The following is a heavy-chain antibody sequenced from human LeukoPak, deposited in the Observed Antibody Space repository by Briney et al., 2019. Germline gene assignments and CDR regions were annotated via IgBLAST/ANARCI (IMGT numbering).Heavy chain of an antibody. J-gene: IGHJ6*03. CDR3: ARNTFWSGYYDYYYYMDV. CDR2: IYYSGST. D-gene: IGHD3-3*01. Sequence: PSETLSLTCTVSGGSISSGGYYWSWIRQHPGKGLEWIGYIYYSGSTYYNPSLKSRVTISVDTSKNQFSLKLSSVTAADTAVYYCARNTFWSGYYDYYYYMDVWGKGITVTVSS. V-gene: IGHV4-31*03. CDR1: GGSISSGGYY.